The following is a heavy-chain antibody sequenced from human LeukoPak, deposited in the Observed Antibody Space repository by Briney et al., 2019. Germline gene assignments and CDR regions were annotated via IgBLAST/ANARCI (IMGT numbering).Heavy chain of an antibody. CDR1: GFTFSTYA. V-gene: IGHV3-30-3*01. Sequence: GRSLRLSCAASGFTFSTYAMHRVRQAPGKGLEWVAVISYDGSNKYYADSVKGRFTISRDNSKNTAYLQMNTLRAEDTAIYYCARDWRDYFDYWGQGTLVTVSS. J-gene: IGHJ4*02. CDR3: ARDWRDYFDY. D-gene: IGHD3-3*01. CDR2: ISYDGSNK.